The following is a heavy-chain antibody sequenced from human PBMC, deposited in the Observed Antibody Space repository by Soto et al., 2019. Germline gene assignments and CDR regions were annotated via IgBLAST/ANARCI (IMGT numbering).Heavy chain of an antibody. D-gene: IGHD5-18*01. CDR2: IIPILGIA. J-gene: IGHJ6*02. CDR1: GGTFSSYT. V-gene: IGHV1-69*02. CDR3: AIARYSYGYGYYGMDV. Sequence: QVQLVQSGAEVKKPGSSVKVSWKASGGTFSSYTISWVRLARGQGLEWMGRIIPILGIANYAQKFQGRVTITADKSTSTAYMELSSLRSEDTAVYYCAIARYSYGYGYYGMDVWGQGTTVTVSS.